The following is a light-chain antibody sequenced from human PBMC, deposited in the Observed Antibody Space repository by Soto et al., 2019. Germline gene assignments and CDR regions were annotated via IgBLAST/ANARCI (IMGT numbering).Light chain of an antibody. CDR1: RGVSTS. CDR3: QQYDKSLPPVT. Sequence: DIILTQSPAIVSVSPGERATLSCRASRGVSTSLACYHQKHGQAPRLLIYVASTRVTDIPARFSGSGSGTDFTLTINYLKSEDFGVYYCQQYDKSLPPVTFGGGTKVEI. J-gene: IGKJ4*01. V-gene: IGKV3-15*01. CDR2: VAS.